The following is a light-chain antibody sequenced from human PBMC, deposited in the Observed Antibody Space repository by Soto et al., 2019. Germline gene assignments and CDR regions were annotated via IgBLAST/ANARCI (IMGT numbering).Light chain of an antibody. CDR2: GAS. CDR3: QQYVSSLSSFT. V-gene: IGKV3-20*01. Sequence: EIVLTQSPGTLSLSPGERATLSCRASQSVSSSYLAWYQQKPGQAPRLLIYGASNRATGIPDRFSGRGSGTDFTLTIRRLEPEDFAVYYCQQYVSSLSSFTFGQGTKLKIK. J-gene: IGKJ2*01. CDR1: QSVSSSY.